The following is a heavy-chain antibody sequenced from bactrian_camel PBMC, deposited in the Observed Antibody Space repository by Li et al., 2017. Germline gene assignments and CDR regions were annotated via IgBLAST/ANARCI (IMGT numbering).Heavy chain of an antibody. V-gene: IGHV3S40*01. CDR2: IEPGGAT. D-gene: IGHD2*01. CDR1: ESTNYTTY. CDR3: TRGYNWGYFDS. Sequence: VQLVESGGGSVQTGGSLRLSCAASESTNYTTYMGWFRQGPGKGLKWISGIEPGGATYYADSVKGRFTISRDDAKNALYLQLNSLKTEDTAIYYCTRGYNWGYFDSWGQGTQVTVS. J-gene: IGHJ6*01.